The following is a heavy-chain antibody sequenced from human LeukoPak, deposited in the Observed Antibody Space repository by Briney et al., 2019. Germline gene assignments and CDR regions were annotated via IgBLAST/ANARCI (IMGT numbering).Heavy chain of an antibody. CDR3: AREERYSGYDLDY. CDR2: ISSSSSTI. Sequence: GGSLRLSCAASGFTFSSYSMNWVRQAPGKGLEWVSYISSSSSTIYYADSVKGRFTISRDNAKNSLYLQMNSLRAEDTAVYYCAREERYSGYDLDYWGQGTLVTVSS. V-gene: IGHV3-48*01. J-gene: IGHJ4*02. D-gene: IGHD5-12*01. CDR1: GFTFSSYS.